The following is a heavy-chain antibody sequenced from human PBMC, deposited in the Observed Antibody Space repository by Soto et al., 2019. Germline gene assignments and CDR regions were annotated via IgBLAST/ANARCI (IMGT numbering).Heavy chain of an antibody. V-gene: IGHV1-2*02. J-gene: IGHJ4*02. CDR1: GYTFTGHY. CDR3: GRGRSGQIVVFY. CDR2: IGPESGAT. D-gene: IGHD1-26*01. Sequence: ASAKFSCKASGYTFTGHYIHWVRQAPEPGPEWMGEIGPESGATRYAQKFQGRVTMTRDTSITTVYMELKNLSPDDTAVYYCGRGRSGQIVVFYWGQGTPVTVSS.